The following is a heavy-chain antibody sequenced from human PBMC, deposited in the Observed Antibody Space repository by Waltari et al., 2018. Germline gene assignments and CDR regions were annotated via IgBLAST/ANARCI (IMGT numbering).Heavy chain of an antibody. CDR2: VNPNSGGA. V-gene: IGHV1-2*06. CDR1: GYTFTGYS. CDR3: ARDDYGIVTGLGY. J-gene: IGHJ4*02. D-gene: IGHD3-9*01. Sequence: QVQLVQSGPEVKKPGASVKVSCQASGYTFTGYSINWVRQAPGQGLEWMGRVNPNSGGAEYAQKFQGRVTMTRDTSTSTAHMELSGLGSDDTALYYCARDDYGIVTGLGYWGQGTLVTVSS.